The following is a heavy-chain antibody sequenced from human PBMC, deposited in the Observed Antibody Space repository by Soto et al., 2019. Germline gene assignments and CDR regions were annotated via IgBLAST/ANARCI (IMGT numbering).Heavy chain of an antibody. CDR3: ARGNGYPTYYFDC. CDR1: GGTFSSYA. D-gene: IGHD5-18*01. CDR2: IIPIFGTA. J-gene: IGHJ4*02. Sequence: ASVKVSCKASGGTFSSYAISWVRQAPGQGLEWMGGIIPIFGTANYAQKFQGRVTITADESTSTAYMELSSLRSEDTAVYYCARGNGYPTYYFDCWGPGTLLNVSS. V-gene: IGHV1-69*13.